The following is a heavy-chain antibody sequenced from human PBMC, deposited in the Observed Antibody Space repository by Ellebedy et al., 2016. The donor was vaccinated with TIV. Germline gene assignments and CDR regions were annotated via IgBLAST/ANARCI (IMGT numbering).Heavy chain of an antibody. V-gene: IGHV3-30*18. CDR3: AKDFPAFDI. Sequence: GGSLRLXXAASGFTFSSYGMHWVRQAPGKGLEWVAVISYDGSNKYYADSVKGRFTISRDNSKNTLYLQMNSLRAEDTAVYYCAKDFPAFDIWGQGTMVTVSS. CDR2: ISYDGSNK. CDR1: GFTFSSYG. J-gene: IGHJ3*02.